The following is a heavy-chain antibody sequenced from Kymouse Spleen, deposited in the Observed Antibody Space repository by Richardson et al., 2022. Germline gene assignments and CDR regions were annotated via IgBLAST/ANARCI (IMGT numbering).Heavy chain of an antibody. D-gene: IGHD3-10*01. V-gene: IGHV3-33*01. CDR3: ARDRYYYGSGSYYNDNWFDP. CDR2: IWYDGSNK. CDR1: GFTFSSYG. Sequence: QVQLVESGGGVVQPGRSLRLSCAASGFTFSSYGMHWVRQAPGKGLEWVAVIWYDGSNKYYADSVKGRFTISRDNSKNTLYLQMNSLRAEDTAVYYCARDRYYYGSGSYYNDNWFDPWGQGTLVTVSS. J-gene: IGHJ5*02.